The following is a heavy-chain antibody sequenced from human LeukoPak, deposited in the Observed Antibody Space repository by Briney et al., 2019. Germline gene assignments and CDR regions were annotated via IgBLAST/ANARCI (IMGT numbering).Heavy chain of an antibody. V-gene: IGHV4-59*01. CDR1: GGSISSYY. CDR3: ARGYYYYDSSGYYYYDY. CDR2: IYYSGST. J-gene: IGHJ4*02. D-gene: IGHD3-22*01. Sequence: PSETLSLTCTVSGGSISSYYWSWIRQPPGKGLEWLGYIYYSGSTNYNPSLKSRVTISVDTSKNQFSLKLSSVTAADTAVYYCARGYYYYDSSGYYYYDYWGQGTLVTVSS.